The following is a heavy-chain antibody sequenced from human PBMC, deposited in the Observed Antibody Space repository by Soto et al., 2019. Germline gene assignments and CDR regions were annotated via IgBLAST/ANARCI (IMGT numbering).Heavy chain of an antibody. J-gene: IGHJ4*02. D-gene: IGHD5-12*01. CDR3: ARGGSSGYYNLDY. V-gene: IGHV1-2*02. CDR1: GYTFTGYY. Sequence: ASVKVSCKASGYTFTGYYMHWVRQAPGQGLEWMGWINPNSGGTNYAQKFQGRVTMTRDTSISTAYMEPSRLRSDDTAVYYCARGGSSGYYNLDYWGQGTLVTVS. CDR2: INPNSGGT.